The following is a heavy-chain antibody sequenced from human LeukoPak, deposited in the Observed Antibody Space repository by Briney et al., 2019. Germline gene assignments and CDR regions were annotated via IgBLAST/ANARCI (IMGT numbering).Heavy chain of an antibody. J-gene: IGHJ4*02. CDR2: ISYDGSNK. CDR3: AKDYYDSSGYLFDY. Sequence: GGSLRLSCAASGFTFSSYAMRWVRQAPGKGLEWVAVISYDGSNKYYADSVKGRFTISRDNSKNTLFLQMNSLRAEDTAVYYCAKDYYDSSGYLFDYWGQGTLVTVSS. V-gene: IGHV3-30-3*01. D-gene: IGHD3-22*01. CDR1: GFTFSSYA.